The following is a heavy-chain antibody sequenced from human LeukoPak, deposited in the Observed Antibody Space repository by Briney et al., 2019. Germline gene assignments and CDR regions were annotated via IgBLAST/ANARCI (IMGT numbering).Heavy chain of an antibody. CDR1: GFTFSSCW. CDR2: IKQDGSEK. Sequence: GGSLTLSCAASGFTFSSCWMSWVRQAPGKGLEWVANIKQDGSEKYYVDSVKGRFTISRDNAKNSLYLQMNSLRAEDTAVYYCARANGGNMWRGHYFDCWGQGTLVTVSS. V-gene: IGHV3-7*01. D-gene: IGHD4-23*01. J-gene: IGHJ4*02. CDR3: ARANGGNMWRGHYFDC.